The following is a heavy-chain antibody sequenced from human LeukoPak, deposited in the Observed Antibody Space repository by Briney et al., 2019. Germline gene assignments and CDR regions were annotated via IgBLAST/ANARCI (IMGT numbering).Heavy chain of an antibody. J-gene: IGHJ4*02. CDR3: ASYNGYAK. CDR1: GYTFTSYD. D-gene: IGHD5-18*01. Sequence: ASMKVSCKTSGYTFTSYDINWLRQATGQGPEWMGRVSPNSGDSDHAQKFQGRVTMTRDTSISTAYMELSSLTYEDTAVYYYASYNGYAKWGQGTLVTVSS. V-gene: IGHV1-8*01. CDR2: VSPNSGDS.